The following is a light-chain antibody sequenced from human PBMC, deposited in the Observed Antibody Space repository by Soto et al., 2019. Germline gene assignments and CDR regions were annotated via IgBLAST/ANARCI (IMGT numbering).Light chain of an antibody. CDR3: QQYYDLPIT. CDR2: GAS. J-gene: IGKJ5*01. Sequence: DIQMTQSPSSLSASVGDRVTITCRASLNIGDSLSWFQQKAGKPPTQLIYGASALETGVPSRFSGSGSGTHFTFTIGSLQPEDIATYYCQQYYDLPITFGQGTRLEIK. CDR1: LNIGDS. V-gene: IGKV1-33*01.